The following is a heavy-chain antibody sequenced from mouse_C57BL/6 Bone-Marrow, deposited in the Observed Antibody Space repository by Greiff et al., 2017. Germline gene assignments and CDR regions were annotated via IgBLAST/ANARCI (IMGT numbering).Heavy chain of an antibody. J-gene: IGHJ4*01. Sequence: EVKLQESGGDLVKPGGSLKLSCAASGFTFSSYGMSWVRQTPDKRLEWVATISSGGSYTYYPDSVKGRFTISRDNAKNTLYLQMSSLKSEDTAMYYCARNLCDYGLNYWGQGTSVTVSS. D-gene: IGHD2-4*01. CDR1: GFTFSSYG. CDR3: ARNLCDYGLNY. CDR2: ISSGGSYT. V-gene: IGHV5-6*01.